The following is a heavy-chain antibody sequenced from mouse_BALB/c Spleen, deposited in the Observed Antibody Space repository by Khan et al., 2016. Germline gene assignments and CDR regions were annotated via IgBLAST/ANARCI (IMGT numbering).Heavy chain of an antibody. D-gene: IGHD1-1*01. Sequence: EVQRQESGAELVKPGASVKLSCTVSGFNIKDTYMYWVKQRPEQGLEWIGRIDPANGNSKYDPKFQGKATITADTSSNTAYLQLSSLTAEDTSVYYCARDYCSSSWYFDVWGAGTTVTVSS. V-gene: IGHV14-3*02. CDR2: IDPANGNS. CDR1: GFNIKDTY. CDR3: ARDYCSSSWYFDV. J-gene: IGHJ1*01.